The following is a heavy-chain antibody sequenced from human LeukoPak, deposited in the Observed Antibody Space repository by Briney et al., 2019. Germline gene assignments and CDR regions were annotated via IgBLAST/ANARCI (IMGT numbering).Heavy chain of an antibody. V-gene: IGHV4-34*01. J-gene: IGHJ6*03. CDR2: ISYSGST. D-gene: IGHD2-21*02. Sequence: SETLSLTCVVDGGYFSGFYWTWIRQAPGKGLEWIGEISYSGSTKYNPSLKSRVTIEVDTSKKQISLNLSSVTAADTAVYYCAKGKAGHYQCVTDEYYYYMDVWGKGTTVIVSS. CDR1: GGYFSGFY. CDR3: AKGKAGHYQCVTDEYYYYMDV.